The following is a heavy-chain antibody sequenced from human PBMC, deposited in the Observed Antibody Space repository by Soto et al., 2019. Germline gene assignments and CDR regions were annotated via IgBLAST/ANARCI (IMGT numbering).Heavy chain of an antibody. CDR3: ARQMSSSSFTMEV. V-gene: IGHV5-10-1*01. D-gene: IGHD6-6*01. Sequence: GESRKISCKGSVYSFTSYIINWLRQMPVKGLEWRGRIDPTDSYTNYSPSFQGHVTISADKSISTAYLQWSSLKASDTAMYYCARQMSSSSFTMEVWAQGTTVTVSS. CDR1: VYSFTSYI. J-gene: IGHJ6*01. CDR2: IDPTDSYT.